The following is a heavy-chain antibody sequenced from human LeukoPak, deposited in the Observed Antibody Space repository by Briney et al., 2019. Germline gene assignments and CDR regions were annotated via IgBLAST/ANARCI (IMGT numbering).Heavy chain of an antibody. D-gene: IGHD6-6*01. J-gene: IGHJ6*02. Sequence: SETLSLTCAVYGGSFSGYYWSWIRQPPGKGLEWIGEINHSGSTNYNPSLKSRVTISVDTSKNQFSLKLSSVTAADTAVYYCARGRRGSSSSRRYYYYGMDVWGQGTTGTVSS. CDR1: GGSFSGYY. CDR3: ARGRRGSSSSRRYYYYGMDV. V-gene: IGHV4-34*01. CDR2: INHSGST.